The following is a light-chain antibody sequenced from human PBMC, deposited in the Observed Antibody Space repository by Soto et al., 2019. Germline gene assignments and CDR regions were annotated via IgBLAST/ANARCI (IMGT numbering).Light chain of an antibody. CDR1: QSISSSY. CDR2: GAS. V-gene: IGKV3-20*01. J-gene: IGKJ1*01. CDR3: QQYGSSSWT. Sequence: EIVLTQSPGTLSFSPGKRATLSCRASQSISSSYLAWYQQRPGQAPRLLIYGASSRATGIPDRFSGSGSGTEFTLTISRLEPEDLAVYYCQQYGSSSWTFGQGTKVEIK.